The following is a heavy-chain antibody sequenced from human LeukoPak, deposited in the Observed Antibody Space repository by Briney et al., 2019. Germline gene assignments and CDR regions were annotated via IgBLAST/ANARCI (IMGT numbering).Heavy chain of an antibody. Sequence: GESLKISCEGSGYSFTSYWIGWVRQMPGKGLEWMGIIYPGDSDTRYSPSFQGQVTISADKSISTAYLQWSSLKASDTAMYYCARPDTAMAGTDAFDIWGQGTMVTVSS. V-gene: IGHV5-51*01. CDR1: GYSFTSYW. CDR3: ARPDTAMAGTDAFDI. CDR2: IYPGDSDT. D-gene: IGHD5-18*01. J-gene: IGHJ3*02.